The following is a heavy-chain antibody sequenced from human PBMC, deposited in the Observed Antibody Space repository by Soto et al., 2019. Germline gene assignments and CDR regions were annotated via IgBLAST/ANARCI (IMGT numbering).Heavy chain of an antibody. CDR2: IYYSGST. V-gene: IGHV4-39*02. D-gene: IGHD3-3*01. CDR1: GGSISSSSYY. Sequence: SETLSLTCTVSGGSISSSSYYWGWIRQPPGKGLEWIGSIYYSGSTYYNPSLKSRVTVSVDTSKNQFSLKLSSVTAADTAVYYCAGEPSRGTIFGVVKFAFDIWGQGTMVTVSS. J-gene: IGHJ3*02. CDR3: AGEPSRGTIFGVVKFAFDI.